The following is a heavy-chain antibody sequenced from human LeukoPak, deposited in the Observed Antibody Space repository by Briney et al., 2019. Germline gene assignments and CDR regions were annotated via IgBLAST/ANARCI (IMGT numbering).Heavy chain of an antibody. D-gene: IGHD4-17*01. CDR2: IIPIFGTA. J-gene: IGHJ4*02. CDR1: GGTFSSYA. CDR3: ASPSNIYGDYVRYTFDY. Sequence: AASVKVSCTASGGTFSSYAISWVRQAPGQGLEWMGGIIPIFGTANYAQKFQGRVTITADESTSTAYMELSSLRSEDTAVYYCASPSNIYGDYVRYTFDYWGQGTLVTVSS. V-gene: IGHV1-69*13.